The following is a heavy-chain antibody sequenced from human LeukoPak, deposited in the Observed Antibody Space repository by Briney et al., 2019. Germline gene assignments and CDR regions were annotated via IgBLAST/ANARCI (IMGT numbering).Heavy chain of an antibody. D-gene: IGHD2-2*01. J-gene: IGHJ6*02. Sequence: PGGSLRLSCTASRFMFSSFSINWVRQAPGKGLEWVSYISETSSHTYYADSVKGRFTISRDNSKNTLYLQMNSLRAEDTAVYYCARDRRSTSCYVMGCQNYYYYGMDVWGQGTTVTVSS. V-gene: IGHV3-21*01. CDR3: ARDRRSTSCYVMGCQNYYYYGMDV. CDR1: RFMFSSFS. CDR2: ISETSSHT.